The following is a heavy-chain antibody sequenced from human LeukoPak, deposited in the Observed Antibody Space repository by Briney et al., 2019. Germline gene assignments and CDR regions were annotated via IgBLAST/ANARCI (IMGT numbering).Heavy chain of an antibody. Sequence: GGSLRLSCAASGFSFSTIYMSWVRQTPGQGLEWVANINVDGTAEYYVDSVKGRFTISRDNAKNSLYLQMNSLRAEDTAVYYCARDPYRFAFDIWGQGTVVLVSS. CDR3: ARDPYRFAFDI. V-gene: IGHV3-7*03. J-gene: IGHJ3*02. D-gene: IGHD1-26*01. CDR2: INVDGTAE. CDR1: GFSFSTIY.